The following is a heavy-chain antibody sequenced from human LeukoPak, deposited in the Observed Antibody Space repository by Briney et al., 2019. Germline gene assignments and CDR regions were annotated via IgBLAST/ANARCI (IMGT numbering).Heavy chain of an antibody. J-gene: IGHJ6*04. CDR3: AELGITMIGGV. CDR1: GFTFTTYS. CDR2: INNSGDST. D-gene: IGHD3-10*02. Sequence: RGSLRLSCAASGFTFTTYSMSWVRQAPGKGLEWVSAINNSGDSTYYADSVKGRFTISRDNTKNTLYLQMYSLRAEDTAVYYCAELGITMIGGVWGKGTTVTISS. V-gene: IGHV3-23*01.